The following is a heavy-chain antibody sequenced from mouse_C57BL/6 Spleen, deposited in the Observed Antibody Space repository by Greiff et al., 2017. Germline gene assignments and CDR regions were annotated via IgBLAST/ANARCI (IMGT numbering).Heavy chain of an antibody. D-gene: IGHD2-13*01. Sequence: EVKLEESGGGLVQPGGSMKLSCVASGFTFSNYWMNWVRQSPEKGLEGVAQIRLKADNNATHYAGSVKGRFTISRDDSKSSFYLQMNNVRAEDTGIYYCTADGDYDWGQGTTLTVSS. CDR2: IRLKADNNAT. J-gene: IGHJ2*01. V-gene: IGHV6-3*01. CDR1: GFTFSNYW. CDR3: TADGDYD.